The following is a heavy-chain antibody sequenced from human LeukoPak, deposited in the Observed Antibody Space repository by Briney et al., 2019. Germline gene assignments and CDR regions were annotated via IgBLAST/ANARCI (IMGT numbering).Heavy chain of an antibody. V-gene: IGHV1-8*01. Sequence: GASVKVSCKASGYTFTSYDSNWVRQATGQGREWMGWMNPNSGDTDYAQRFQGRVTMTRDTSIGTGYMELTMLRSDDTAVYYCASVRMGATPFDYWGQGTLVTVSS. CDR3: ASVRMGATPFDY. CDR2: MNPNSGDT. D-gene: IGHD1-26*01. CDR1: GYTFTSYD. J-gene: IGHJ4*02.